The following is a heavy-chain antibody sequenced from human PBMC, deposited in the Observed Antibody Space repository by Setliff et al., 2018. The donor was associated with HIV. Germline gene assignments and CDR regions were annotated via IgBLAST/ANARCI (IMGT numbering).Heavy chain of an antibody. J-gene: IGHJ3*02. CDR1: GYSFDRYW. V-gene: IGHV5-51*01. CDR3: ARVSRNLYGHLDGFDI. D-gene: IGHD3-10*01. CDR2: IYPGDSDT. Sequence: GESLKISCQDSGYSFDRYWIGWVRQMPGKGLEWMGIIYPGDSDTRYSPSFQGQVTISVDKSFNTAYLQWSSLRASDTTMYYCARVSRNLYGHLDGFDIWGHGTMVTVSS.